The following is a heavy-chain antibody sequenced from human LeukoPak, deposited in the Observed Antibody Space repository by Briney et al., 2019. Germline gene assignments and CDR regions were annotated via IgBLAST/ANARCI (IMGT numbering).Heavy chain of an antibody. V-gene: IGHV4-59*01. D-gene: IGHD3-16*01. CDR2: IHYSWST. CDR3: ARTPRGEFSDY. Sequence: SETLSLTCSVSGGSISSYYWSWIRQPPGKGLEWIGYIHYSWSTNYNPSLKSRVTISADTSNNQFSLKLISVTAADTAVYYCARTPRGEFSDYWGQGTLVTVSS. J-gene: IGHJ4*02. CDR1: GGSISSYY.